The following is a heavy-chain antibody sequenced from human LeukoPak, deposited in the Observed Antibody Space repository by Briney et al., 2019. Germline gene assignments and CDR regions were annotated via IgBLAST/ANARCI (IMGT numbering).Heavy chain of an antibody. CDR3: ARGMAVAANWFDP. D-gene: IGHD6-19*01. J-gene: IGHJ5*02. CDR2: ISYDGSNK. Sequence: GRSVRVSCAASGFTFRSYDMHWVRQAPGKGLEWVAVISYDGSNKYYADSVKGRFTISRDNSKNSLYLQMSSLRAEDTAVYYCARGMAVAANWFDPWGEGTLDPVSS. CDR1: GFTFRSYD. V-gene: IGHV3-30*03.